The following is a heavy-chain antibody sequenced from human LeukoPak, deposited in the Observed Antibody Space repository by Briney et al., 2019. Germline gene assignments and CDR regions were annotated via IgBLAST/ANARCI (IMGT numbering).Heavy chain of an antibody. D-gene: IGHD3-10*01. CDR2: ITASSSGT. J-gene: IGHJ4*02. CDR1: GFTFSSYA. CDR3: AKLFDSGTYNNFFHY. V-gene: IGHV3-23*01. Sequence: PGGSLRLSRAASGFTFSSYAMSWVRQAPGKGLEWVSAITASSSGTYDADSVKGRFTISRDNSKNTLYLQMNSLRPEDTAIYYCAKLFDSGTYNNFFHYWGQGTLVTVSS.